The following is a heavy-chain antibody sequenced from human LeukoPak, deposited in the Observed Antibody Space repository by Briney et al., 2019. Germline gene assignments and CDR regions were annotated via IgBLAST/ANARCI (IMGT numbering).Heavy chain of an antibody. J-gene: IGHJ4*02. CDR3: ARFYSSSPFYYFDY. CDR1: GYSFTSYW. Sequence: GESLQISCQGPGYSFTSYWVVWARQMPGKGLEWMGIIYPGDSDSRYSPFFQGQVTISADKSVSTAYLQWSSLKASDTAMYYCARFYSSSPFYYFDYWGQGTLVTVSS. V-gene: IGHV5-51*01. CDR2: IYPGDSDS. D-gene: IGHD6-13*01.